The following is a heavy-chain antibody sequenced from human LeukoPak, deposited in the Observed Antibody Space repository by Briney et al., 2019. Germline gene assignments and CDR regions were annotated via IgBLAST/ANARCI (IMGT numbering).Heavy chain of an antibody. D-gene: IGHD3-3*01. CDR2: ISGRSSYM. CDR3: ARGPYDFWSGYEFYFDY. J-gene: IGHJ4*02. V-gene: IGHV3-21*01. Sequence: PGGSLRFSCAAPGFNFSTYSMTSVRQAPGKGLEWVSSISGRSSYMYYADSVKGRFTISRDSAKNSLYLQMNSLRAEDTAVYYCARGPYDFWSGYEFYFDYWGQGTLVTVSS. CDR1: GFNFSTYS.